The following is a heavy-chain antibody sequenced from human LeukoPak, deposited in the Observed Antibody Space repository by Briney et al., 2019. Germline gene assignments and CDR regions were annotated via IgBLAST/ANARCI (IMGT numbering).Heavy chain of an antibody. CDR2: IIPIFGTA. J-gene: IGHJ4*02. Sequence: SVKVSCKASGGTFSSYAISWVRQAPGQGLEWMGGIIPIFGTANYAQKFQGRVTITADESTSTGYMELSSLRSEDTAVYYCARGGFHGSGSYPDYYFDSWGQGTLVTVSS. D-gene: IGHD3-10*01. CDR3: ARGGFHGSGSYPDYYFDS. CDR1: GGTFSSYA. V-gene: IGHV1-69*13.